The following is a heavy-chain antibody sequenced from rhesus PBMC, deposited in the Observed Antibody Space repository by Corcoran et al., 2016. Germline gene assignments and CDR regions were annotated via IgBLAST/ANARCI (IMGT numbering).Heavy chain of an antibody. CDR3: ARDIAAGDWYFDL. J-gene: IGHJ2*01. CDR2: IYGSSPTT. V-gene: IGHV4S10*01. CDR1: GGSFSDSYR. D-gene: IGHD6-13*01. Sequence: QVQLQESGPGVVKPSETLSLTCAVSGGSFSDSYRCIWIRQPPGKGLEWIWYIYGSSPTTNHHPSLKSRVTISKDTSKNQFSLKLRSVPAADTAVYYCARDIAAGDWYFDLWGPGTPITISS.